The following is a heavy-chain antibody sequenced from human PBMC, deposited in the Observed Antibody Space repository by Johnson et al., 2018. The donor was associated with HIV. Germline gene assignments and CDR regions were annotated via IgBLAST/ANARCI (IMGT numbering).Heavy chain of an antibody. J-gene: IGHJ3*02. CDR2: ISYDGSNK. CDR3: ARVSSIAALWDAFDI. D-gene: IGHD6-6*01. V-gene: IGHV3-30*04. CDR1: GFTFSSYA. Sequence: QMLLVESGGGVVQPGRSLRLSCAASGFTFSSYAMHWVRQAPGKGLEWVAVISYDGSNKYYADSVKGRFTISRDNSKNTLYLQMNSLRAEDTAMYYCARVSSIAALWDAFDIWGRGTRVTVSS.